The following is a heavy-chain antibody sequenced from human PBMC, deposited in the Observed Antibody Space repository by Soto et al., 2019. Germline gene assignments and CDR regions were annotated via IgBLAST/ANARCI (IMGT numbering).Heavy chain of an antibody. CDR1: GYTFTGYY. CDR3: ASSDILNGYPTPLDY. Sequence: ASVKVSCKASGYTFTGYYMHWVRQAPGQGLEWMGWINPNSGGTNYAQKFQGRVTMTRDTSISTAYMELSRLRSDDKAVYYCASSDILNGYPTPLDYWGQGTLVNV. D-gene: IGHD3-9*01. J-gene: IGHJ4*02. V-gene: IGHV1-2*02. CDR2: INPNSGGT.